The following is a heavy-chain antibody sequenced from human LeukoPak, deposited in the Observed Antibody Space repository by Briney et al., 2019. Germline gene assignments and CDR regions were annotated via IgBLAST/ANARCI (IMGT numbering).Heavy chain of an antibody. J-gene: IGHJ4*02. V-gene: IGHV3-30-3*01. CDR2: ISYDGSNK. CDR3: ARDNTGNSSWYRYFDY. D-gene: IGHD6-13*01. CDR1: GFTFSSYA. Sequence: PGGSLRLSCAASGFTFSSYAMHWVRQAPGKGLEWVAVISYDGSNKYYADPVKGRFTISRDNSKNTLYLQMNSLRAEDTAVYYCARDNTGNSSWYRYFDYWGQGTLVTVSS.